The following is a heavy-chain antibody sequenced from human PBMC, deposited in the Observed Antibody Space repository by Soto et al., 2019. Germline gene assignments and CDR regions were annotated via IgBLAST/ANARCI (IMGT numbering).Heavy chain of an antibody. CDR1: GFTFSSNS. CDR3: AKVTGYYMDH. Sequence: EVQVVESGGGLVKPGGSLRLSCAASGFTFSSNSMNWVRQAPGKGLEWVSTISSSSTYIYYADSVKGRFTISRDNAKNSLYLQMNSLRAEDTAVYYCAKVTGYYMDHWGQGTLVTVSS. J-gene: IGHJ4*02. V-gene: IGHV3-21*04. D-gene: IGHD3-9*01. CDR2: ISSSSTYI.